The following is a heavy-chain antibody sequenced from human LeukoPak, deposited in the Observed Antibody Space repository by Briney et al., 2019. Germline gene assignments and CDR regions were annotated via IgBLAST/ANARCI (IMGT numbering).Heavy chain of an antibody. Sequence: PSETLSLTCTVSGGSVSSSSYYWGWVRQAPGKGLEWVSSISSSSSYIYYADSVKGRFTISRDNAKNPLYLQMNSLRAEDTAVYYCARSSHAVSYDILTGYSDAFDIWGQGTMVTVSS. D-gene: IGHD3-9*01. CDR1: GGSVSSSSYY. J-gene: IGHJ3*02. CDR3: ARSSHAVSYDILTGYSDAFDI. V-gene: IGHV3-21*01. CDR2: ISSSSSYI.